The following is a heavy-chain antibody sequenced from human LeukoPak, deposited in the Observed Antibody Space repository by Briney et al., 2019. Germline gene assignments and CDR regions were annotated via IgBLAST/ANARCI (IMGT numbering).Heavy chain of an antibody. J-gene: IGHJ4*02. CDR3: ARVKEWFGELGYYFDY. CDR1: GYTFTSYG. CDR2: ISAYNGNT. V-gene: IGHV1-18*01. Sequence: GASVKVSCKASGYTFTSYGISWVRQAPGQGLEWMGWISAYNGNTNYAQMLQGRVTMTTDTSTSTAYMELRSLRSDDTAVYYCARVKEWFGELGYYFDYWGQGTLVTVSS. D-gene: IGHD3-10*01.